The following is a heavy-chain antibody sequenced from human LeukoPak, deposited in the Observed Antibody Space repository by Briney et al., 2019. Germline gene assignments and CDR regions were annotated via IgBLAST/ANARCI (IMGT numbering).Heavy chain of an antibody. D-gene: IGHD6-13*01. J-gene: IGHJ5*02. CDR3: ARVDMYSSSWSKINWFDP. CDR2: INPNSGGT. V-gene: IGHV1-2*02. Sequence: ASVKVSCKASGYTFTGYYMHWVRQAPGQGLEWMGWINPNSGGTNYAQKFQGRVTMTRDTSISTAYMELSRLRSDDTAVYYCARVDMYSSSWSKINWFDPWGQGALVTVS. CDR1: GYTFTGYY.